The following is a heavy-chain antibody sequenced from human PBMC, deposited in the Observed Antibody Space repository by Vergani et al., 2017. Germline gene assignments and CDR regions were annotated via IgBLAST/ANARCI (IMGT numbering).Heavy chain of an antibody. V-gene: IGHV3-21*01. CDR1: GFTFSSYS. Sequence: EVQLVESGGGLVKPGGSLRLSCAASGFTFSSYSMNWVRQAPGKGLEWVSSISSSSSYIYYADSVKGRFTISRDNAKNSLYLQMNSLRAEDTAVYYCARDYCSGGSCYSVFDYWGQGTLVTVSS. CDR3: ARDYCSGGSCYSVFDY. D-gene: IGHD2-15*01. J-gene: IGHJ4*02. CDR2: ISSSSSYI.